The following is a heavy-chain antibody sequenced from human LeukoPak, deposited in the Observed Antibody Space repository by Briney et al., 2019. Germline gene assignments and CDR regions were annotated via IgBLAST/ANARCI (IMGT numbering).Heavy chain of an antibody. CDR3: AKGPNYGARVDYSDF. D-gene: IGHD4-17*01. V-gene: IGHV3-7*01. CDR1: GFTFSSYS. J-gene: IGHJ4*02. Sequence: PGGSLRLSCAASGFTFSSYSMNWVRQAPGEGLEWMASIKQGGSEKYYADSVKGRFTVSRDDVKSSLYLQMNSLSADDTAVYYCAKGPNYGARVDYSDFWGQGTKVTVSS. CDR2: IKQGGSEK.